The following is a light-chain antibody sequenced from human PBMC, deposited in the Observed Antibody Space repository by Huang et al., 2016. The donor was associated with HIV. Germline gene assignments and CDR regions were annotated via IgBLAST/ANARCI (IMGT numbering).Light chain of an antibody. V-gene: IGKV3-15*01. Sequence: DIVMTQSPATLSVSPGERATLSCRASQSVSSNLAWYQQKPGQAHSLLIYGASTRATGIPARVSGSGSGTEFTLTISSLQSEDFAVYYCQQYSDWPPYTFGPGTKVHIK. CDR2: GAS. CDR3: QQYSDWPPYT. J-gene: IGKJ3*01. CDR1: QSVSSN.